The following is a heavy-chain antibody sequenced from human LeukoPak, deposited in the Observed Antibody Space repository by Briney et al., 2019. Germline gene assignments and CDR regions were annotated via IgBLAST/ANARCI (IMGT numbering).Heavy chain of an antibody. CDR1: GLTFSDYY. Sequence: GGSLRLSCAASGLTFSDYYMSWIRQAPGKGLEWVSYISSSGSTIYYADSVKGRFTISRDNAKNSLYLQMNSLRAEDTAVYYCARGPRIAAAGTTEEFDYWGQGTLVTVSS. D-gene: IGHD6-13*01. CDR3: ARGPRIAAAGTTEEFDY. CDR2: ISSSGSTI. V-gene: IGHV3-11*04. J-gene: IGHJ4*02.